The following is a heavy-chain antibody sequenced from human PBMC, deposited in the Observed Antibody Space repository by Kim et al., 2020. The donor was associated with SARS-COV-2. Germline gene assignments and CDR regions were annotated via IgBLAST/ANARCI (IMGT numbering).Heavy chain of an antibody. CDR3: ARGWGYSGSYFVY. CDR2: INHSGST. Sequence: SETLSLTCAVYGGCFSGYYWSWIRQPPGKGLEWIGEINHSGSTNYNPSLKSGVTISVDTSKNQFSLTLSSVTAADTAVYYCARGWGYSGSYFVYWGQGTLVTVSS. D-gene: IGHD1-26*01. CDR1: GGCFSGYY. J-gene: IGHJ4*02. V-gene: IGHV4-34*01.